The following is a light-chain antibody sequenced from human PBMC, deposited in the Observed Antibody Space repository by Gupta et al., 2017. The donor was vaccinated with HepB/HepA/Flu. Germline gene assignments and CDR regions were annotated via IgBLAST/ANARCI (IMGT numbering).Light chain of an antibody. J-gene: IGKJ1*01. CDR3: QQYNSYSWT. CDR1: QSISSW. CDR2: KAS. V-gene: IGKV1-5*03. Sequence: DIQMTQSPSTLSASVGDRVTITCRASQSISSWLAWYQQKPGKAPKRLIYKASSLESGVPSRFSGSGSGTKFTLTISSLQPDDFATYYCQQYNSYSWTFGQGTKVEIK.